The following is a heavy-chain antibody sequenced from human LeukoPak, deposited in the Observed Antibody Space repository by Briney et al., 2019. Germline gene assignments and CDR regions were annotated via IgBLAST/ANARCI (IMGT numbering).Heavy chain of an antibody. J-gene: IGHJ3*02. CDR3: ARPDSHLIAFDI. D-gene: IGHD2-15*01. CDR2: IADSGST. Sequence: PSETLSLTCSVSGGSISTNYWSSIRQPPGKGVEGIAYIADSGSTRYRPSLRGLLSISMNKTKNMFSLKLNSVTAADTAVYYCARPDSHLIAFDIWGQGTKVTVS. V-gene: IGHV4-59*08. CDR1: GGSISTNY.